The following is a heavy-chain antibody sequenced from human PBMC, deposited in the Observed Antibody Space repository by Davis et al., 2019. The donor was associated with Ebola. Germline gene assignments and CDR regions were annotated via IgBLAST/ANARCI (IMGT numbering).Heavy chain of an antibody. CDR1: GGSVSSGSYY. Sequence: SETLSLTCTVSGGSVSSGSYYWSWIRQPPGKGLEWIGYIYYSGSTNYNPSLRNRATISVDTSRNRFSLRVNSVTAADTAVYFCARDYGSGSPNWFDPWGQGSLVTVSS. J-gene: IGHJ5*02. D-gene: IGHD3-10*01. V-gene: IGHV4-61*01. CDR3: ARDYGSGSPNWFDP. CDR2: IYYSGST.